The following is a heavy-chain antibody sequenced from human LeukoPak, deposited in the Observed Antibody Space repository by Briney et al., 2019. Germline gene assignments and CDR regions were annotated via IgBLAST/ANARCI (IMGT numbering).Heavy chain of an antibody. CDR1: VYTFTSYY. J-gene: IGHJ4*02. V-gene: IGHV1-46*01. D-gene: IGHD2-2*01. CDR2: INPSGGST. Sequence: ASVKVSCKASVYTFTSYYMHWVRQAPGQGLEWMGIINPSGGSTSYAQKFQGRVTMTRDTSTSTVYMELSSLRSEDTAVYYCARGSGYCSSTSCHSYFDYWGQGTLVTVSS. CDR3: ARGSGYCSSTSCHSYFDY.